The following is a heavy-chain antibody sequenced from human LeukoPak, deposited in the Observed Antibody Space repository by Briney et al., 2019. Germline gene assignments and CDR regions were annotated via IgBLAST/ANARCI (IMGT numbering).Heavy chain of an antibody. CDR2: INPNSGGT. V-gene: IGHV1-2*02. J-gene: IGHJ4*02. Sequence: GASVKVSCKASGYTFTSYGISWVRQAPGQGLEWMGWINPNSGGTNYAQKFQGRVTMTRDTSISTAYVELSRLRSDDTAVYYCARACAAYLYCLWDWGQGTLVTVSS. D-gene: IGHD2-8*02. CDR3: ARACAAYLYCLWD. CDR1: GYTFTSYG.